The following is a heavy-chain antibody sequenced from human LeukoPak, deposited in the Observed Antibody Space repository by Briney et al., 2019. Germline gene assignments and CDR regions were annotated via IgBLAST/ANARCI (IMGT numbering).Heavy chain of an antibody. CDR1: GYTLTELS. Sequence: ASVKVSCKVSGYTLTELSIHWVRQAPGKGLEWMGGFDPEDGETIYAQKFQGRVTMTEDTSTDTAYMELSSLRSEDTAVYYCATRAKWGYDYDYWGQGTLVTVSS. CDR2: FDPEDGET. J-gene: IGHJ4*02. V-gene: IGHV1-24*01. CDR3: ATRAKWGYDYDY. D-gene: IGHD5-12*01.